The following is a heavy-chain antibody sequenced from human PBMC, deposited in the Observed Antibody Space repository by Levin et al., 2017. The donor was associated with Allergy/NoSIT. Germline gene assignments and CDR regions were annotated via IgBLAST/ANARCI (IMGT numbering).Heavy chain of an antibody. D-gene: IGHD2-15*01. CDR1: GFTFSSSA. CDR2: ISGSGSST. CDR3: AKVRCGGTCYEDY. V-gene: IGHV3-23*01. J-gene: IGHJ4*02. Sequence: GASVKVSCAASGFTFSSSAMSWVRQAPGKGLEWVSVISGSGSSTYYADSVKGRFTISRDKSKNTLYLQMNSLRAEDTAVYYCAKVRCGGTCYEDYWGQGNLVTVSS.